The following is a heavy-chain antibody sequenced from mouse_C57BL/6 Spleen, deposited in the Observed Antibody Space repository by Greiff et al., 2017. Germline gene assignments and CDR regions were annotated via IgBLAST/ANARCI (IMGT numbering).Heavy chain of an antibody. J-gene: IGHJ4*01. CDR3: ARRGPYDSSAMDY. Sequence: QVQLQQSGPELVKPGASVKISCKASGYAFSSSWMNWVKQRPGKGLEWIGRIYPGDGDTNYNGTFKGKATLTADKSSSTAYMQLSSLTSEDSAVYFCARRGPYDSSAMDYWGQGTSVTVSS. V-gene: IGHV1-82*01. CDR2: IYPGDGDT. D-gene: IGHD1-1*01. CDR1: GYAFSSSW.